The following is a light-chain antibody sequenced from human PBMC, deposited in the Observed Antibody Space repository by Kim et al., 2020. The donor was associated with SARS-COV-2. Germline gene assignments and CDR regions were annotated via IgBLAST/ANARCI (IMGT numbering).Light chain of an antibody. CDR1: QSVTSSY. J-gene: IGKJ2*01. V-gene: IGKV3-20*01. CDR2: SAS. Sequence: EIVLTQSPGTLSLSPGERATLSCRASQSVTSSYLAWYQQRPGQAPRLLIYSASSRAPGIPDRFSGSGSVTDFSLTISRLEPEDFAMYYCQQYGSSRYTFGQGTKLEI. CDR3: QQYGSSRYT.